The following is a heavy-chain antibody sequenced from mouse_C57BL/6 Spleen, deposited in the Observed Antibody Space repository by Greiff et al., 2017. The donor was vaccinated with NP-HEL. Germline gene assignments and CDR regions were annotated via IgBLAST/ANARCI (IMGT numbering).Heavy chain of an antibody. J-gene: IGHJ1*03. CDR1: GYSITSGYY. V-gene: IGHV3-6*01. Sequence: EVKLMESGPGLVKPSQSLSLTCSVTGYSITSGYYWNWIRQFPGNKLEWMGYISYDGSNNYNPSLKNRISITRDTSKNQFFLKLNSVTTEDTATYYCARGDYGSSYWYFDVWGTGTTVTASS. CDR2: ISYDGSN. D-gene: IGHD1-1*01. CDR3: ARGDYGSSYWYFDV.